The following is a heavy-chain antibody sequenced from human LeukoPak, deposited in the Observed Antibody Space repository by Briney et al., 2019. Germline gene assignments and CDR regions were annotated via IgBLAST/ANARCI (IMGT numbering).Heavy chain of an antibody. J-gene: IGHJ6*03. CDR2: INHSGST. CDR1: GGSFSPYY. V-gene: IGHV4-34*01. D-gene: IGHD6-6*01. Sequence: SETLSLTCAVYGGSFSPYYWSWIRQPPGKGLEWIGEINHSGSTNYNPSLKSRVTISVDTSKNQFSLKLSSVTAADTAVYYCARSGGSSPNSYYYYYYYMDVWGKGTTVTVSS. CDR3: ARSGGSSPNSYYYYYYYMDV.